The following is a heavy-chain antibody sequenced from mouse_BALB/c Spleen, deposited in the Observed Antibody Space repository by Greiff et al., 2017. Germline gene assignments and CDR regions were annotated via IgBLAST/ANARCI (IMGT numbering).Heavy chain of an antibody. Sequence: EVQGVESGGGLVKPGGSLKLSCAASGFTFSSYAMSWVRQSPEKRLEWVAEISSGGSYTYYPDTVTGRFTISRDNAKNTLYLEMSRLRSEDTAMYYCARGWDGLPSQGFAYWGQGTLVTVSS. J-gene: IGHJ3*01. V-gene: IGHV5-9-4*01. CDR3: ARGWDGLPSQGFAY. CDR2: ISSGGSYT. D-gene: IGHD2-3*01. CDR1: GFTFSSYA.